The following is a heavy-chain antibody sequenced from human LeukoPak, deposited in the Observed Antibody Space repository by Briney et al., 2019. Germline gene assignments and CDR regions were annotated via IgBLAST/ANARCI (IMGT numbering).Heavy chain of an antibody. J-gene: IGHJ4*02. CDR3: ARDLGGWVTWPQYYFDY. Sequence: PGGPLRLSCAASGFTFSSYAMHWVRQAPGKGLEWVAVISYDGSNKYYADSVKGRFTISRDNSKNTLYLQMNSLRAEDTAVYYCARDLGGWVTWPQYYFDYWGQGTLVTVSS. D-gene: IGHD3-16*01. V-gene: IGHV3-30-3*01. CDR1: GFTFSSYA. CDR2: ISYDGSNK.